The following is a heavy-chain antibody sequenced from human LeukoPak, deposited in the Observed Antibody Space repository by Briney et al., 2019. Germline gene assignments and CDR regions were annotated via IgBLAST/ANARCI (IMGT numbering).Heavy chain of an antibody. Sequence: GASVKVSRKASGYTFTSYYMHWVRQAPGQGLEWMGIINPSGGSTSYAQKFQGRVTMTRDTSTSTVYMELSSLRSEDTAVYYCAREPRRITIFGVVDYWGQGTLVTVSS. CDR2: INPSGGST. V-gene: IGHV1-46*01. D-gene: IGHD3-3*01. J-gene: IGHJ4*02. CDR3: AREPRRITIFGVVDY. CDR1: GYTFTSYY.